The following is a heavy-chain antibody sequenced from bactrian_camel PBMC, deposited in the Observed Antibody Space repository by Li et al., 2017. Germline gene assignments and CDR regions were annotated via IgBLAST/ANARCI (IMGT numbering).Heavy chain of an antibody. CDR2: ITSDMTNA. CDR3: VARWGECPDSGGSWYSYGW. D-gene: IGHD6*01. J-gene: IGHJ6*01. CDR1: GVTFSNYY. V-gene: IGHV3-2*01. Sequence: HVQLVESGGGLVQPGGSLRLSCAASGVTFSNYYMSWVRQAPGKGLEWVSSITSDMTNAYYADSVKGRFTISLDNAKSVLFLQMNSLKPEDTAMYSCVARWGECPDSGGSWYSYGWWGQGTQVTVS.